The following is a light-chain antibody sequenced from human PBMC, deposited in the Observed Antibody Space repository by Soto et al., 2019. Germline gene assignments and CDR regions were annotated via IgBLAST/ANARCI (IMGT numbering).Light chain of an antibody. CDR2: VDS. V-gene: IGLV3-21*02. CDR1: PIGRKS. Sequence: SPGQTARITCGGNPIGRKSVHWYQQKPGRAPVLVVHVDSDRPSGVPDRFSGSKSGNTASLTVSGLQAEDEADYYCSSYAGSNNVFGTGTKVTVL. CDR3: SSYAGSNNV. J-gene: IGLJ1*01.